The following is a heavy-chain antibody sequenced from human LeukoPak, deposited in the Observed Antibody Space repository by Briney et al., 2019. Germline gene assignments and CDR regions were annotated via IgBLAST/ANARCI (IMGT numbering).Heavy chain of an antibody. J-gene: IGHJ6*04. V-gene: IGHV3-33*01. CDR2: IWYDGSNK. D-gene: IGHD3-10*01. Sequence: GGSLRLSCAASGFTFSSYGMHWVRQAPGKGLEWVAVIWYDGSNKYYADSVKGRFTISRDNSKNTLYLQMNSLRAEDTAVYYCARYLLWFGGGMDVWGKGTTVTVSS. CDR3: ARYLLWFGGGMDV. CDR1: GFTFSSYG.